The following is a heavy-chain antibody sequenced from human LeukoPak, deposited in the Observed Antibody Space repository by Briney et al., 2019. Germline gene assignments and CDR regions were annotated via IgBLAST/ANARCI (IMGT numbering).Heavy chain of an antibody. J-gene: IGHJ3*02. CDR2: ISYDGSNK. D-gene: IGHD3-3*01. CDR1: GFTFSSYA. CDR3: ARDHYDFWSGYQDAFDI. Sequence: PGGSLRLSCAASGFTFSSYAMHWVRQAPGKGLEWVAVISYDGSNKYYADSVKGRFTISRDNSKNTLYLQMNSLRAEDTAVYYCARDHYDFWSGYQDAFDIWGQGTMVTVSS. V-gene: IGHV3-30-3*01.